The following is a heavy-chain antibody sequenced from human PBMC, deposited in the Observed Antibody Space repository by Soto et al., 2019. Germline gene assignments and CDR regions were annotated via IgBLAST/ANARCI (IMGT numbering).Heavy chain of an antibody. Sequence: SETLSLTCIVSGDSITNNFWTWIRQRPGRGLEWILLMHYSGLASSSPSLKSLATMLIDTYKNHFSLELQSVTAADTAVYYCVRGRDDNGDRYFVHLFHXWGQGTRVTVSX. D-gene: IGHD2-21*01. CDR2: MHYSGLA. CDR1: GDSITNNF. J-gene: IGHJ4*02. V-gene: IGHV4-59*13. CDR3: VRGRDDNGDRYFVHLFHX.